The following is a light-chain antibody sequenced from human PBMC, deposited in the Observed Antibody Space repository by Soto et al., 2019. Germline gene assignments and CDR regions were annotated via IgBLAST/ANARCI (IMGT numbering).Light chain of an antibody. Sequence: EIVLTQSPATLSLSPVERATLSCSASQSVSSYLAWYQQKPGQAPRLLIYDASNRATGIPARFSGSGSGTDFTLTISSLEPEDFAVYYCQQRSNWPSLTFGGGTKVDIK. V-gene: IGKV3-11*01. CDR1: QSVSSY. CDR2: DAS. CDR3: QQRSNWPSLT. J-gene: IGKJ4*01.